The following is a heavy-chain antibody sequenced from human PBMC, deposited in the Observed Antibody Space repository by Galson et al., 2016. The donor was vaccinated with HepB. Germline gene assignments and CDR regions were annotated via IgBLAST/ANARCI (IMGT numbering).Heavy chain of an antibody. D-gene: IGHD6-19*01. CDR2: ISSSSSII. V-gene: IGHV3-48*01. CDR3: AKCSVYSTGWCNSFDP. J-gene: IGHJ5*02. Sequence: SLRLSCAASGFTFTNYSMNWVRQAPGKGLEWVSYISSSSSIIYYADSVKGRFTISTDTSKSTLYLQMSSLRAEDTAVYYCAKCSVYSTGWCNSFDPWGQGTPVIVSS. CDR1: GFTFTNYS.